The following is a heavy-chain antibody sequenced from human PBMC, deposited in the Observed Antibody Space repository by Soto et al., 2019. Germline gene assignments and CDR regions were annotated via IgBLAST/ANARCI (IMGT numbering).Heavy chain of an antibody. V-gene: IGHV3-23*01. CDR3: AKGSIEYSASVDN. CDR1: GFSFSSYA. Sequence: DVQLLESGGGLVQPGGSLRLSCAASGFSFSSYAMVWVRQAPGKGLEWVSVISARGGSSYFADSVKGRFTISRDNSKNVLSLEINSLRAEDTVIYFCAKGSIEYSASVDNWGQGTLVLVSS. CDR2: ISARGGSS. D-gene: IGHD4-4*01. J-gene: IGHJ4*02.